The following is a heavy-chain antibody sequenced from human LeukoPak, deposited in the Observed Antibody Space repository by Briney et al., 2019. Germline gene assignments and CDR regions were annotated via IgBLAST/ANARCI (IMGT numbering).Heavy chain of an antibody. V-gene: IGHV3-66*01. Sequence: SGGSLRLSCEASGLTVSSNYMTWVGPAPGKGLEWVSTIYSGGSTYYTDSVKGGFTISRDNSKNALYLQMNSLRVDDTGAYFCARSAGTHWGQGTLVTVSS. J-gene: IGHJ1*01. CDR3: ARSAGTH. CDR1: GLTVSSNY. CDR2: IYSGGST. D-gene: IGHD6-13*01.